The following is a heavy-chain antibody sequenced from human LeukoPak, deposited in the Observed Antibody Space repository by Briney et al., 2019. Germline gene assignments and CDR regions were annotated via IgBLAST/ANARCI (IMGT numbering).Heavy chain of an antibody. D-gene: IGHD3-10*01. CDR2: ISYDGSNK. Sequence: PGRSLRLSCAASGFTFSSYAMHWVRQAPGKGLEWVAVISYDGSNKYYADSVKGRFTISRDNSKNTLYLQMNSLRAEDTAVYYCARDYGSGSYDAFDIWGQGTMVTVSS. CDR1: GFTFSSYA. V-gene: IGHV3-30-3*01. J-gene: IGHJ3*02. CDR3: ARDYGSGSYDAFDI.